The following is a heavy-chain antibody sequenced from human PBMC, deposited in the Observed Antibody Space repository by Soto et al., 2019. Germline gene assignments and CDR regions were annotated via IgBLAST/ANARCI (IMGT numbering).Heavy chain of an antibody. D-gene: IGHD3-10*01. J-gene: IGHJ6*02. Sequence: ASVKVSCKASGYTFSNFAMHSLRQAPGQRLEWMGWINAGNWNTKYSQKFQGRVTITRDTSASTAYMELSSLRSEDTAVYYCAREGYYSGSGTYSPPRYYGMDVRGQGTTVTVS. V-gene: IGHV1-3*01. CDR3: AREGYYSGSGTYSPPRYYGMDV. CDR1: GYTFSNFA. CDR2: INAGNWNT.